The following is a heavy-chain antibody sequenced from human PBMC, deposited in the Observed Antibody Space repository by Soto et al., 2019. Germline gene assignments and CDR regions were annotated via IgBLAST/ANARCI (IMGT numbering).Heavy chain of an antibody. CDR3: ASDLGNYDRYYFDY. J-gene: IGHJ4*02. CDR1: GFTLSSYW. CDR2: INSDGIRT. V-gene: IGHV3-74*01. D-gene: IGHD1-7*01. Sequence: EVQLVESGGGLVQPGGSLSLSCAASGFTLSSYWMHWVRQVPGKGLMWVSRINSDGIRTNYADSVKGRFTISRDNAKNTLYLQMNSLRAEDTAVYYCASDLGNYDRYYFDYWGQGTLVTVSS.